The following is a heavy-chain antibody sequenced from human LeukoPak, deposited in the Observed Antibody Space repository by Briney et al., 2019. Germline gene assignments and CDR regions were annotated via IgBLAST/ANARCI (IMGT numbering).Heavy chain of an antibody. CDR3: ATGLPSYSSSWYPGY. V-gene: IGHV3-21*01. Sequence: GSLRLSCAASGFTFNDYTMKWVRQAPGKGLEWVSSISSSSIYIFYADSLKGRFTISRDNAKNSLYLQMNSLRVEDTAVYYCATGLPSYSSSWYPGYWGQVTLVTVSS. J-gene: IGHJ4*02. D-gene: IGHD6-13*01. CDR1: GFTFNDYT. CDR2: ISSSSIYI.